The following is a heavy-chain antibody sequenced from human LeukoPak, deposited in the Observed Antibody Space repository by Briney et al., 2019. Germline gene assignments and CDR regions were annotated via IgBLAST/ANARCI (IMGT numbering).Heavy chain of an antibody. D-gene: IGHD3-10*01. CDR1: GVTVSNNY. Sequence: PGGSLRLSCAASGVTVSNNYMNWVRQAPGKGLEWVSGIAWNGGSTGYVDSVKGRFTISRDNAKNSLYLQMNSLRAEDTAFYYCARGWSGSSLFDYWGQGTLVTVSS. CDR2: IAWNGGST. CDR3: ARGWSGSSLFDY. J-gene: IGHJ4*02. V-gene: IGHV3-20*04.